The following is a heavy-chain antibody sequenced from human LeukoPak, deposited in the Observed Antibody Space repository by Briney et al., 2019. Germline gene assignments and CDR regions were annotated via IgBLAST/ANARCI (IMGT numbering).Heavy chain of an antibody. J-gene: IGHJ4*02. CDR1: GHTHSKYP. CDR3: ATDYGDYEPIDY. Sequence: GGPLTLPCTPSGHTHSKYPMHWAPRPPGGGLEWVIVISFDGTNKYYRDSVEGRFSVSRDNSKNTLYLQMNSLRPDDTAMYYCATDYGDYEPIDYWGQGTLVTVSS. CDR2: ISFDGTNK. V-gene: IGHV3-30*04. D-gene: IGHD4-17*01.